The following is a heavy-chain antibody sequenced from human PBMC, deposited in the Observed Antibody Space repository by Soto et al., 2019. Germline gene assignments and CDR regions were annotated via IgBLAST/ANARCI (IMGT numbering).Heavy chain of an antibody. J-gene: IGHJ4*02. CDR1: GASVSSYF. V-gene: IGHV4-59*02. Sequence: PSETLSLTCTVSGASVSSYFWDWIRQPPGKGLEWIGYIHYSGSTAHHPSLKSRVPISVGTSRNKFSMKLSSVTASDTAVYYCARDTRSYDSSGYFYFDSGAQGARVTVYS. CDR2: IHYSGST. D-gene: IGHD3-22*01. CDR3: ARDTRSYDSSGYFYFDS.